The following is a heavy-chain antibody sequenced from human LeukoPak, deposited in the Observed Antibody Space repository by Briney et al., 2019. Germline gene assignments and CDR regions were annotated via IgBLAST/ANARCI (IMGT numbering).Heavy chain of an antibody. CDR1: GVTFTSYG. Sequence: GGSLRLSCAASGVTFTSYGMHWVRQAPGKGLEWVALISSDGNDKLYGDSVRGRFTISRDDSKSTLYLQMNSLRAEDTAVYHCTTKVIRGDSGDDYDDWGQGTLVTVSS. J-gene: IGHJ4*02. D-gene: IGHD5-12*01. V-gene: IGHV3-30*03. CDR2: ISSDGNDK. CDR3: TTKVIRGDSGDDYDD.